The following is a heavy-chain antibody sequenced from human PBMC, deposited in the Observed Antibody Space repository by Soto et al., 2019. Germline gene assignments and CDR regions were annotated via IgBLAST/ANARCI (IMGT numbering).Heavy chain of an antibody. CDR2: ISRSGDIT. CDR1: GSYFSAYA. V-gene: IGHV3-23*01. J-gene: IGHJ6*02. CDR3: AKGGFWVHYGMDV. Sequence: EVQLSESGGGLVQIGGSLRLSCAASGSYFSAYAMNWVRQAPGKGLEWVSAISRSGDITYYADSVTGRFSISRDNSKNTLYLRLNSLRAEDTAVYYCAKGGFWVHYGMDVWGQGTTVTVSS. D-gene: IGHD3-16*01.